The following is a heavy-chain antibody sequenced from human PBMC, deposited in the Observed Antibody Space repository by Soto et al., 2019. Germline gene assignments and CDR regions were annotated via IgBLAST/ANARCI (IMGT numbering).Heavy chain of an antibody. J-gene: IGHJ6*02. Sequence: QVQLVQSGDEVKKPGASVKVSCKASGYIFVNYGIAWVRQAPGQGLEWMGWISPYTGNTHSASKVQGRLTMTKDTSPSTAYLALGSLPSADTAVYYCVMVDNYVTPTPQDVWGQGTTVTVSS. D-gene: IGHD3-16*01. CDR2: ISPYTGNT. V-gene: IGHV1-18*01. CDR1: GYIFVNYG. CDR3: VMVDNYVTPTPQDV.